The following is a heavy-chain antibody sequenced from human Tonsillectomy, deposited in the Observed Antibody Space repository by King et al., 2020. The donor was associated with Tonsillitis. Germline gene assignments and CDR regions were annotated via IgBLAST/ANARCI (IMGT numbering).Heavy chain of an antibody. J-gene: IGHJ4*02. CDR2: IYHSGST. CDR1: GYSIDSGYY. Sequence: QLQESGPGLVKPSETLSLTCAVSGYSIDSGYYWGWIRQPPGKGLEWIASIYHSGSTYYNPSLKSRVTMSVDTSKNHFSLELSSVTAADTAVYFCARGDSGSWTYYFDYGGQGTLVTVSS. D-gene: IGHD6-13*01. V-gene: IGHV4-38-2*01. CDR3: ARGDSGSWTYYFDY.